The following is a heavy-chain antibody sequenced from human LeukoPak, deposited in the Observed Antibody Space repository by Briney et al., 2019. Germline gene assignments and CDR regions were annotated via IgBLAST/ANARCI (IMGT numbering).Heavy chain of an antibody. Sequence: VASVKVSCKASGYTFTGYYMHWVRQAPGQGLEWMGWINPNSGGTNYAQKFQGRVTMTRDTSISTAYMELSRLRPDDTAVYYCARDIFECSSTSCYYYYGMDVWGQGTTVTVSS. D-gene: IGHD2-2*01. CDR3: ARDIFECSSTSCYYYYGMDV. J-gene: IGHJ6*02. CDR2: INPNSGGT. V-gene: IGHV1-2*02. CDR1: GYTFTGYY.